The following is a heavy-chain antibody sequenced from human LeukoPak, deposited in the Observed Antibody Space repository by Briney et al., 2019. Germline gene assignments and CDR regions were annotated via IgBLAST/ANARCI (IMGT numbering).Heavy chain of an antibody. Sequence: ASVKVSCKASGYTFTSYYMHWVRQAPGQGLEWMGWFNPDSVATKYAQNFQGRVTMTRDTSIDTVYMELRALTSDDTAIYYCSTNVAGSRLDYWGQGTLVTVSS. V-gene: IGHV1-2*02. CDR1: GYTFTSYY. CDR2: FNPDSVAT. J-gene: IGHJ4*02. D-gene: IGHD6-19*01. CDR3: STNVAGSRLDY.